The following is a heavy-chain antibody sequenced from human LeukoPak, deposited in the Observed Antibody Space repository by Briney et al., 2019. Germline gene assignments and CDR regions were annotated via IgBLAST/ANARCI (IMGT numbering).Heavy chain of an antibody. J-gene: IGHJ4*02. CDR3: AKESPSAAAGRPLFDY. Sequence: GGSLRLSCAASGFTFSSYGMHWVRQAPGKGLEWVAFIRYDGSNKYYADSVKGRFTISRDNSKNTLYLQMNSLRAEDTAVYYCAKESPSAAAGRPLFDYWGQGTLVTVSS. CDR2: IRYDGSNK. CDR1: GFTFSSYG. V-gene: IGHV3-30*02. D-gene: IGHD6-13*01.